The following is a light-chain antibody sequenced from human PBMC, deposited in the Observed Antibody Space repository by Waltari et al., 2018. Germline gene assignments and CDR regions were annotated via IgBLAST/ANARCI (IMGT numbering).Light chain of an antibody. Sequence: DIQMTQSPSTLSASVGDRVTITCRASRTVNNWLTWYQQKPGKAPKLLMYKASTLESGVPSRFSGSGSGTEFTLTISSLQPDDFATYYCQQYDTYTWTFGQGTKVEIK. CDR3: QQYDTYTWT. J-gene: IGKJ1*01. CDR1: RTVNNW. CDR2: KAS. V-gene: IGKV1-5*03.